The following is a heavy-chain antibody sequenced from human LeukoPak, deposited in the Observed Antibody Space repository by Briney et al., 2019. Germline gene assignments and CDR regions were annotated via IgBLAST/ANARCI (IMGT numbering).Heavy chain of an antibody. CDR1: GDSVSSNSAA. V-gene: IGHV6-1*01. CDR3: ARGVTGTTPPYYYGMDV. CDR2: TYYRSKWYN. D-gene: IGHD1-7*01. J-gene: IGHJ6*02. Sequence: SQTLSLTCAISGDSVSSNSAAWNWIRQSPSRGLEWLGRTYYRSKWYNDCAVSVKSRITINPDTSKNQFSLQLNSVTPEDTAVYYCARGVTGTTPPYYYGMDVWGQGTTVTVSS.